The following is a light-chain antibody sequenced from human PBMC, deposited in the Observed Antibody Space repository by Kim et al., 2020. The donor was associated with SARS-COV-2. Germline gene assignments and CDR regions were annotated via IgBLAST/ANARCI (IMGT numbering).Light chain of an antibody. Sequence: ASVGDRVTITCRASQDISNYLAWFQLKPGKAPKLLIYDASALQPGVPSRFSGSGSGTDFTLTVTSLQPEDVATYYCQKCDSAPWTFGQGTKVDIK. CDR1: QDISNY. CDR2: DAS. CDR3: QKCDSAPWT. V-gene: IGKV1-27*01. J-gene: IGKJ1*01.